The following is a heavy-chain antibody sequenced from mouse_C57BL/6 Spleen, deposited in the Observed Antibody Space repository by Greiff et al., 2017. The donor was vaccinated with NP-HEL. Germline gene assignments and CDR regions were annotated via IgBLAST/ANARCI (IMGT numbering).Heavy chain of an antibody. D-gene: IGHD1-1*01. V-gene: IGHV1-64*01. CDR1: GYTFTSYW. CDR2: IHPNSGST. Sequence: QVQLQQPGAELVKPGASVKLSCKASGYTFTSYWMHWVKQRPGQGLEWIGMIHPNSGSTNYNEKFKSKATLTVDTSSSTAYLQLSSLTSEDSAVYDVARDGDDGSSRWYCDVWGTGTTVTVSS. J-gene: IGHJ1*03. CDR3: ARDGDDGSSRWYCDV.